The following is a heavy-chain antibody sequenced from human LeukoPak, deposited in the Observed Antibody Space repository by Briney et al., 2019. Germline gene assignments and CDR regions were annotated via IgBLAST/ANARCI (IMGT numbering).Heavy chain of an antibody. CDR1: VYTFTSYY. V-gene: IGHV1-46*01. J-gene: IGHJ4*02. CDR3: ARGLTVQPYYFDY. CDR2: INPSGGST. D-gene: IGHD4-17*01. Sequence: ASVTVSCKASVYTFTSYYMLWVRQAPGHGLEWIGIINPSGGSTSYAQKFQGRVTMTRDTSTSTVYMELSSLRSEDTAVYYCARGLTVQPYYFDYWGQGTLVTVSS.